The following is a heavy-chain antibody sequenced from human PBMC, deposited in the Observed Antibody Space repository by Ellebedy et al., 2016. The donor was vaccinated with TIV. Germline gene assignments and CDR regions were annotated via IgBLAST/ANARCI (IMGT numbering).Heavy chain of an antibody. CDR1: GFTFSGYS. Sequence: GGSLRPSXAASGFTFSGYSMNWVRQAPGKGLEWVSYISSSSSTIYYADSVKGRFTISRDKAKNSLYLQMNSLRAEDTAVYYCARQERGTTRGAFDIWGQGTRVTVSS. V-gene: IGHV3-48*01. D-gene: IGHD1/OR15-1a*01. CDR3: ARQERGTTRGAFDI. J-gene: IGHJ3*02. CDR2: ISSSSSTI.